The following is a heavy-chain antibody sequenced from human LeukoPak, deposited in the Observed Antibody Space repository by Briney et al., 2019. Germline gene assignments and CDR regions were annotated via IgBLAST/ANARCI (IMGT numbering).Heavy chain of an antibody. CDR3: ARETGLDALDI. V-gene: IGHV3-48*03. Sequence: GGSLRLSCVASGFTFSNYEMNWVRQAPGRGLEWVSYITSTANIKNYADPVKGRFTISRDNATNSLYLQMNSLTADDTALYYCARETGLDALDIWGQGTAVTVSP. J-gene: IGHJ3*02. D-gene: IGHD3-10*01. CDR2: ITSTANIK. CDR1: GFTFSNYE.